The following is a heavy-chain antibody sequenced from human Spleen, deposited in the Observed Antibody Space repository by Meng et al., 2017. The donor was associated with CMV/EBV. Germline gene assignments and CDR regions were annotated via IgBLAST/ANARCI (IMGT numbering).Heavy chain of an antibody. CDR3: ASRLGYCSPSTCRNYGLGV. J-gene: IGHJ6*02. CDR2: MNPNSGNT. V-gene: IGHV1-8*01. Sequence: ASVKVSCKASGYTFTSYDINWVRQATGQGLEWMGWMNPNSGNTGYAQKFQGRVTITVDDSTRAAYMDLTSLRSDDTAVYYCASRLGYCSPSTCRNYGLGVWGQGTTVTVSS. D-gene: IGHD2-15*01. CDR1: GYTFTSYD.